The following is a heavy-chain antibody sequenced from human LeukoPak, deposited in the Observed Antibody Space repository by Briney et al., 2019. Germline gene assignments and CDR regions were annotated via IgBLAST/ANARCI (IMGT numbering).Heavy chain of an antibody. CDR1: GFTFSDAW. J-gene: IGHJ4*02. V-gene: IGHV3-15*01. D-gene: IGHD2-2*01. CDR2: IKSKTNGGTT. CDR3: TDCSSTSCPYY. Sequence: GGSLRLSCAASGFTFSDAWMSWVRQAPGKGLEWGGRIKSKTNGGTTDYAAPVKGRFTISRDDSKNTLYLQMNSLKTEDTAVYYCTDCSSTSCPYYWGQGTLVTVSS.